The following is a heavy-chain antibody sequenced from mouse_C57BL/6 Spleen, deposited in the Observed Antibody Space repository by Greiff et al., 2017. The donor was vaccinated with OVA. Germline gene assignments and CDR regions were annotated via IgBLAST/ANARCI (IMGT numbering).Heavy chain of an antibody. CDR1: GYTFTSYW. CDR3: ARGYYSNYGGYFDY. CDR2: IHPNSGST. Sequence: QVQLQQPGAELVKPGASVKLSCKASGYTFTSYWMHWVKQRPGQGLEWIGMIHPNSGSTNYNEKFKSKATLTVDKSSSTAYMQLSSLTSEDSAVYYCARGYYSNYGGYFDYWGQGTTLTVSS. V-gene: IGHV1-64*01. D-gene: IGHD2-5*01. J-gene: IGHJ2*01.